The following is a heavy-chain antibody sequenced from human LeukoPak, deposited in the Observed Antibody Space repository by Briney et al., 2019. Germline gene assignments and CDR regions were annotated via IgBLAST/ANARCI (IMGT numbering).Heavy chain of an antibody. Sequence: GASVKVSCKASGYTFTGYYMHWVRQAPGQGLEWMGWMNPYSGGTNYAQKFQGRVTMTRDTSISTAYMELRRLSSDDTAIYYCARPYCNGGSCHHYFDYWGQGALVSVSS. CDR2: MNPYSGGT. CDR1: GYTFTGYY. D-gene: IGHD2-15*01. J-gene: IGHJ4*02. CDR3: ARPYCNGGSCHHYFDY. V-gene: IGHV1-2*02.